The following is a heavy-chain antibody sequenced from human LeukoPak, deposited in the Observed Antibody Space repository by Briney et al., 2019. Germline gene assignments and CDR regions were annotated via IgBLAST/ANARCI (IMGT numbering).Heavy chain of an antibody. CDR2: IYYSGST. CDR1: GYPVDTSNYY. Sequence: SETLSLTCTVSGYPVDTSNYYWAWVRLPPGKGLEWIGNIYYSGSTFYKPSLQSRLTMSLDTSKNQFSLKLSSVTAADTAVYYCARVFCSGGSCYDAFDIWGQGTMVTVSS. J-gene: IGHJ3*02. V-gene: IGHV4-39*01. CDR3: ARVFCSGGSCYDAFDI. D-gene: IGHD2-15*01.